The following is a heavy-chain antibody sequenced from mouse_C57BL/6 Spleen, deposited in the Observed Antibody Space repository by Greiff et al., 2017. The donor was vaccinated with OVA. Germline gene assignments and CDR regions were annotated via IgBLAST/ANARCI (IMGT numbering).Heavy chain of an antibody. D-gene: IGHD2-4*01. CDR1: GYSFTSYY. CDR2: IYPGSGNT. Sequence: QVQLKESGPELVKPGASVKISCKASGYSFTSYYIHWVKQRPGQGFEWIGWIYPGSGNTKYNEKFKGKATLTADTSSSTAYMQLSSLTSEDSAVYYCARRDYDGAWFAYWGQGTLVTVSA. V-gene: IGHV1-66*01. J-gene: IGHJ3*01. CDR3: ARRDYDGAWFAY.